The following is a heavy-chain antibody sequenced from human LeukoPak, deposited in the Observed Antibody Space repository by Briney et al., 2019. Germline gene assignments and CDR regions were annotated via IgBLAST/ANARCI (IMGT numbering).Heavy chain of an antibody. J-gene: IGHJ4*02. V-gene: IGHV3-48*04. Sequence: GGSLRLSCAASGLTFSTYSMNWVRQAPGKGLEWVSYISSSSSVIYFADSVKGRFTIFRDNAKNSLYLQMNSLRVEDTAVYYCARGRDLFDSWGQGTLVTVSS. CDR3: ARGRDLFDS. CDR2: ISSSSSVI. CDR1: GLTFSTYS.